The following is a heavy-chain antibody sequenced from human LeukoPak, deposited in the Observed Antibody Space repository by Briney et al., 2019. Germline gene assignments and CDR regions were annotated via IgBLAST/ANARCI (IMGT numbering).Heavy chain of an antibody. CDR2: INPNSGGT. CDR3: ARGGSVHHSGYDLGDRNWFDP. Sequence: ASVKVSCKASGYTFTGYYMHWVRQAPGQGLEWMGWINPNSGGTNYAQKFQGRVTMTRDTSISTAYMELSRLRSDDTAVYYCARGGSVHHSGYDLGDRNWFDPWGQGTLVTVSS. CDR1: GYTFTGYY. D-gene: IGHD5-12*01. J-gene: IGHJ5*02. V-gene: IGHV1-2*02.